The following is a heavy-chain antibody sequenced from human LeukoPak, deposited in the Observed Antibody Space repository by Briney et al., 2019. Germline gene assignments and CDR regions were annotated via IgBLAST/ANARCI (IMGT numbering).Heavy chain of an antibody. Sequence: GGSLRLSCAASGFTFSSYEMNWVRQAPGKGLEWVSSISSSGRIIDYADSVNGRFTISRDNAENSLYLQMNSLRAEDTAVYYCARVGYYYDSSGNYYVSSSSDYWGQGTLVTVSS. CDR3: ARVGYYYDSSGNYYVSSSSDY. J-gene: IGHJ4*02. D-gene: IGHD3-22*01. CDR2: ISSSGRII. V-gene: IGHV3-48*03. CDR1: GFTFSSYE.